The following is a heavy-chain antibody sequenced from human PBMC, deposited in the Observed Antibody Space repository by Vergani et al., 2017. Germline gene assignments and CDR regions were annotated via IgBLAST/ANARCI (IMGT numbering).Heavy chain of an antibody. Sequence: QVQLEQSGAEVKKPGSSVTVSCRASGGTFGSHTISWVRQAPGQGLEWVGRIIPIFGTANYAQKFQGRVTITADESTSTAYMELSSLRSEDTAVYYCARAKDTAMVTWYYGMDFWGQGTTVTVSS. V-gene: IGHV1-69*08. CDR2: IIPIFGTA. CDR1: GGTFGSHT. J-gene: IGHJ6*02. D-gene: IGHD5-18*01. CDR3: ARAKDTAMVTWYYGMDF.